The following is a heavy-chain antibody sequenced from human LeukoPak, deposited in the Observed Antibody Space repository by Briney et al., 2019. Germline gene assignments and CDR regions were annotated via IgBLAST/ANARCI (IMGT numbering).Heavy chain of an antibody. CDR2: ISGSGGST. D-gene: IGHD2-8*01. J-gene: IGHJ4*02. V-gene: IGHV3-23*01. CDR1: GFTFSRYA. Sequence: GGSLRLSCAASGFTFSRYAMSWVRQAPGKGLEWVSAISGSGGSTYYADSVMGRFTISRDNSKNTLYLHMNSLRAEDTAVYYCAKERAVCTNPYYFDYCGQGTLVTVSS. CDR3: AKERAVCTNPYYFDY.